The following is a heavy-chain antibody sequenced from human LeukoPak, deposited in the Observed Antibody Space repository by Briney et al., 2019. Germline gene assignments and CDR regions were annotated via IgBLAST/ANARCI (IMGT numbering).Heavy chain of an antibody. J-gene: IGHJ4*02. CDR2: ISYDGSNK. D-gene: IGHD3-3*01. V-gene: IGHV3-30-3*01. CDR3: ARDRVFLEWLLPFDY. Sequence: SAEPLRLSCAASGLSFSSYDMQWVRQAPGKGLEWVAVISYDGSNKYYADSVKGRFTISRDNSKNTLYLQMNSLRAEDTAVYYCARDRVFLEWLLPFDYWGQGTLVTVSS. CDR1: GLSFSSYD.